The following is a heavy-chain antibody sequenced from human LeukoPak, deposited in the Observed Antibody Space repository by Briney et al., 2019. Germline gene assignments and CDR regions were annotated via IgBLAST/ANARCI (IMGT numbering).Heavy chain of an antibody. Sequence: GGSLRLSCAASGFTFSNAWMSWVRQAPGKGLGWVGRIKSKTDGGTTDYAAPVKGRFTISRDDSKNTLYLQMNSLKTEDTAVYYCTTYDFWSVSYAFDIWGQGTMVTVSS. CDR2: IKSKTDGGTT. CDR1: GFTFSNAW. V-gene: IGHV3-15*01. J-gene: IGHJ3*02. D-gene: IGHD3-3*01. CDR3: TTYDFWSVSYAFDI.